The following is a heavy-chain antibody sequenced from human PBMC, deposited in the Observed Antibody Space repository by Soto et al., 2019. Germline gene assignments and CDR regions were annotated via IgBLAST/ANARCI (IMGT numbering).Heavy chain of an antibody. CDR3: AKDGGPVYCNSPGCSAKHFDY. CDR2: ISYDGDNE. CDR1: GFTFVHYA. Sequence: QVQLEESGGGVVQPGRSLRLSWAASGFTFVHYAMHGVRQPPGKGLEGWQIISYDGDNEYYAGSVRGRFTISRDNSKNTLYLQTNNLRHEDTAVYYCAKDGGPVYCNSPGCSAKHFDYWGQGTLVTVSS. D-gene: IGHD2-2*01. V-gene: IGHV3-30*18. J-gene: IGHJ4*02.